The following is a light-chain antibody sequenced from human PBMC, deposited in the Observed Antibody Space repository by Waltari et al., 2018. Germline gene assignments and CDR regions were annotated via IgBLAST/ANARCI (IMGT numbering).Light chain of an antibody. CDR2: KAS. V-gene: IGKV1-39*01. CDR1: ENVNNY. CDR3: QHGYGTPYS. J-gene: IGKJ2*03. Sequence: DIQMTQSPSSLSASVGDRVTITCRASENVNNYLNWYQQKLGKAPKLLIYKASTLQSGVPSRFSGSGSGTDYTFTISSLQSEYVSTYYCQHGYGTPYSFGQGTKLEIK.